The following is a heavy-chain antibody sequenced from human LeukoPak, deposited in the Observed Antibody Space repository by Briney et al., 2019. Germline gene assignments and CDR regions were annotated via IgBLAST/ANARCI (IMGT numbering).Heavy chain of an antibody. J-gene: IGHJ4*02. Sequence: GKSLRLSCAASGFTFDDYSMHWVRQAPGKGLEWVSGISWNSGSAGYADSVKGRFTISRDSAKNSLYLQMNSLRTEDTALYYCAKDRTYSAYAALDYWGQGTLVTVSS. CDR1: GFTFDDYS. CDR2: ISWNSGSA. CDR3: AKDRTYSAYAALDY. D-gene: IGHD5-12*01. V-gene: IGHV3-9*01.